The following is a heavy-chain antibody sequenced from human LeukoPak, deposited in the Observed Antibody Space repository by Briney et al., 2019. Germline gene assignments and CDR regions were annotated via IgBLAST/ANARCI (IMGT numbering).Heavy chain of an antibody. CDR1: GFTFSSYG. Sequence: QPGRSLRLSCAASGFTFSSYGMHWVRQAPGKGLEWVAVIWYDGSNKYYADSVKGRFTISRDNSKNTPYLQMNSLRAEDTAVYYCAKGSVSYYFDYWGQGTLVTVSS. D-gene: IGHD5/OR15-5a*01. CDR2: IWYDGSNK. CDR3: AKGSVSYYFDY. J-gene: IGHJ4*02. V-gene: IGHV3-33*06.